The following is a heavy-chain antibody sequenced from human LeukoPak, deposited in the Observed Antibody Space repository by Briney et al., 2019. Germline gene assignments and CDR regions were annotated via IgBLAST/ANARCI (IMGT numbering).Heavy chain of an antibody. J-gene: IGHJ4*02. CDR2: ISYDGSNK. V-gene: IGHV3-30*04. D-gene: IGHD4-17*01. CDR1: GFTFSSYA. Sequence: GRSLRLSCAASGFTFSSYAMRGVRQAPGKGLEWGAVISYDGSNKYYADSVKVRFTISRDNSKNTLYLQMNSLRAQDTPWYYCARETYGDPAVDYWGQGTLVTVSS. CDR3: ARETYGDPAVDY.